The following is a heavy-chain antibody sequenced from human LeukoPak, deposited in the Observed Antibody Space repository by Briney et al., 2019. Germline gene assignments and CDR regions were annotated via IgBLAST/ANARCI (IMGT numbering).Heavy chain of an antibody. D-gene: IGHD2-2*01. V-gene: IGHV3-9*01. CDR3: AKAGPVLGYCSSTSCYGYMDV. CDR2: ISWDSGSI. CDR1: GFTFDDYA. Sequence: GGSLSLSCAASGFTFDDYAMHWLRQAPGKGLEGFSSISWDSGSIGYADSVKGRFTISRDNAKNSLYLQMNSLRAEDTALYYCAKAGPVLGYCSSTSCYGYMDVWGKGTTVTVSS. J-gene: IGHJ6*03.